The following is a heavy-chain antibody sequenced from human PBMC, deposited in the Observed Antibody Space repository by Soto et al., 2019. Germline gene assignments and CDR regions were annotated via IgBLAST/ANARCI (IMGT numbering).Heavy chain of an antibody. CDR3: AKDNSDLGYCSSTSCSYAFDI. D-gene: IGHD2-2*01. Sequence: PGGSLRLSCAASGFTFDDYAMHWVRQAPGKGLEWVSGISWNSGSIGYADSVKGRFTISRDNAKNSLYLQMNSLRAEDTALYYCAKDNSDLGYCSSTSCSYAFDIWGQGTMVTVSS. CDR2: ISWNSGSI. J-gene: IGHJ3*02. V-gene: IGHV3-9*01. CDR1: GFTFDDYA.